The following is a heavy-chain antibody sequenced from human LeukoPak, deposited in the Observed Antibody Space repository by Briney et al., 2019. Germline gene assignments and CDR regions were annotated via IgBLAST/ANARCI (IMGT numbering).Heavy chain of an antibody. D-gene: IGHD1-26*01. V-gene: IGHV1-46*01. CDR3: ARDLAIVGAKECAFDI. J-gene: IGHJ3*02. CDR1: GYTFTSYY. Sequence: GASVKVSCKASGYTFTSYYMHWVRQAPGQGLEWMGIINPSGGSTSYAQKFQGRVTMTRDTSTSTVYMELSSLRSEDTAVYYCARDLAIVGAKECAFDIWGQGTMVTVSS. CDR2: INPSGGST.